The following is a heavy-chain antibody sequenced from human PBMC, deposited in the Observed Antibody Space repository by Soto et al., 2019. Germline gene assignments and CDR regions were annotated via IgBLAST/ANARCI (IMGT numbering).Heavy chain of an antibody. CDR1: GDTFTSYG. Sequence: ASVKVSCKASGDTFTSYGISWVRQAPGQGLEWMGWINPNSGGTNYAQKFQGWVTMTRDTSISTAYMELSRLRSDDTAVYYCARDSRTLAATTFYYYYYYMDVWGKGTTVTVSS. CDR2: INPNSGGT. J-gene: IGHJ6*03. V-gene: IGHV1-2*04. D-gene: IGHD5-12*01. CDR3: ARDSRTLAATTFYYYYYYMDV.